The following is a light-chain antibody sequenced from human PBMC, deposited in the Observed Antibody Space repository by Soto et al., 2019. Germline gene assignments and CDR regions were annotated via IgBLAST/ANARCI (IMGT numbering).Light chain of an antibody. V-gene: IGKV1-5*03. CDR1: QSISSW. J-gene: IGKJ2*01. CDR2: KAS. Sequence: DIQMTQSPSTLSASVGDRVTITCRASQSISSWLAWYQQEPGKAPKLLIYKASSLESGVPSRFSGSESGTEFTLTISSLQPDDFATYYCQQYNSYSPYTFGQGTKLEIK. CDR3: QQYNSYSPYT.